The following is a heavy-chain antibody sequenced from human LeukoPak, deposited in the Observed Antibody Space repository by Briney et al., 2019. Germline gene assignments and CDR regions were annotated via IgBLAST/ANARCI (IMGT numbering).Heavy chain of an antibody. J-gene: IGHJ3*02. CDR3: ARDSHYVFWSGYGDAFDI. D-gene: IGHD3-3*01. CDR2: ISSSSSYI. CDR1: GFTFSSYS. Sequence: PGGSLRLACAASGFTFSSYSMNWVRQAPGKGLEWVSSISSSSSYIYYADPVKGRFTIYRDNAKNSLYLQMNSLSAEDTAVYYCARDSHYVFWSGYGDAFDIWGQGTMVTVSS. V-gene: IGHV3-21*01.